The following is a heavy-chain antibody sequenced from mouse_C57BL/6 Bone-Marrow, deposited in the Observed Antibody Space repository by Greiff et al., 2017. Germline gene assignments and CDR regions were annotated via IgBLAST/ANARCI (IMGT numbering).Heavy chain of an antibody. V-gene: IGHV5-4*03. D-gene: IGHD2-1*01. CDR1: GFTFSSYA. J-gene: IGHJ4*01. CDR3: ARIYYGNPYYYAMDY. CDR2: ISDGGSYT. Sequence: EVKLMESGGGLVKPGGSLKLSCAASGFTFSSYAMSWVRPNPEKRLAWVATISDGGSYTYYPDNVKGRFTISRDNAKNNLYLQMSHLKSEDTAMYYCARIYYGNPYYYAMDYWGQGTSVTVSS.